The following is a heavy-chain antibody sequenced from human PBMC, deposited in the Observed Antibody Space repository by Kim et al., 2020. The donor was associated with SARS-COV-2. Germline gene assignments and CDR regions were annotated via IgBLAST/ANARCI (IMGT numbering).Heavy chain of an antibody. Sequence: NDAKKVQGRVTMTEDTSTDPAYMELSSLRSEDTAVYYCAISSSWYDYFDYWGQGTLVTVSS. V-gene: IGHV1-24*01. D-gene: IGHD6-13*01. J-gene: IGHJ4*02. CDR3: AISSSWYDYFDY.